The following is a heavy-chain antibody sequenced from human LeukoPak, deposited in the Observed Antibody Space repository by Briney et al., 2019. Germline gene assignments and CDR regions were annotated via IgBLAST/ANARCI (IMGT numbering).Heavy chain of an antibody. D-gene: IGHD4-11*01. Sequence: GGSLRLSCIASGFTFSHYGFHWVRQAPGKGLEWVAVIWSDGSNKYYGDPVKGRFIIYRDDSQNTVYLQMNSLRAEDTAVYYCAKDAQRGFDYSNSLEYWGQGSLVTVSS. CDR1: GFTFSHYG. J-gene: IGHJ4*02. V-gene: IGHV3-33*06. CDR3: AKDAQRGFDYSNSLEY. CDR2: IWSDGSNK.